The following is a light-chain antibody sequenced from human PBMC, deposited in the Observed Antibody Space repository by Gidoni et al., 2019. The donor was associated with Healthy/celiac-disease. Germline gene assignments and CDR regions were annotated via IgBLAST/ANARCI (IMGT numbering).Light chain of an antibody. J-gene: IGLJ2*01. Sequence: SYVLTQPPSVSVAPGKPARIPLGGNNIGRKSVQVYQQNPGQAPVLVVYDDSDRPSGIPERFSGSNAGNTATLTISRVEAGDEADYYCQVWDSSSDHPYVVFGGGTKLTVL. CDR2: DDS. CDR1: NIGRKS. CDR3: QVWDSSSDHPYVV. V-gene: IGLV3-21*03.